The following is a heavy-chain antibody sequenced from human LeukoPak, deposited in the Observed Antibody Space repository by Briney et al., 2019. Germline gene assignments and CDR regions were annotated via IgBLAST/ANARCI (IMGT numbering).Heavy chain of an antibody. CDR3: ARARTHYYGSGSTIYYYYYMDV. D-gene: IGHD3-10*01. Sequence: SETLSLTCTVSGGSISSYYWSWIRQPAGKGLEWIGRIYTSGSTNYNPSLKSRVTMSVDTSKNQFSLKLSSVAAADTAVYYCARARTHYYGSGSTIYYYYYMDVWGKGTTVTISS. CDR2: IYTSGST. CDR1: GGSISSYY. J-gene: IGHJ6*03. V-gene: IGHV4-4*07.